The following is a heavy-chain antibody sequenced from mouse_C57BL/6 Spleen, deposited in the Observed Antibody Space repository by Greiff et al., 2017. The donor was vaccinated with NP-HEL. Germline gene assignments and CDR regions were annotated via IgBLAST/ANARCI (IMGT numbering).Heavy chain of an antibody. CDR1: GYAFSSYW. J-gene: IGHJ4*01. V-gene: IGHV1-80*01. Sequence: VQLQQSGAELVKPGASVKISCKSSGYAFSSYWMNWVKQRPGTGLEWIGQIYPGDGDTNYNGKFKGKATLTADKSSSTAYMQLSSLTSEDSAVYFCARLGTGAMDYWGQGTSVTVSS. CDR2: IYPGDGDT. D-gene: IGHD4-1*01. CDR3: ARLGTGAMDY.